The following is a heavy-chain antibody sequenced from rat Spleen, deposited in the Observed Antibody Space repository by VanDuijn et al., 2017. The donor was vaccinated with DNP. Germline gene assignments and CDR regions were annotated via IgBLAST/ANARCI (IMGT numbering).Heavy chain of an antibody. D-gene: IGHD1-2*01. V-gene: IGHV5-7*01. CDR2: ISGSGGST. CDR1: GFTFSDYY. Sequence: EVQLVESGGDLVQPGRSLKLSCAASGFTFSDYYMAWVRQAPKKGLEWVATISGSGGSTYYRDSVKGRFTISRNNAKSTLYLQMDSLRSEDTATYYCARDGGNYYYSSYIYPYAMDAWGQGTSVTVSS. CDR3: ARDGGNYYYSSYIYPYAMDA. J-gene: IGHJ4*01.